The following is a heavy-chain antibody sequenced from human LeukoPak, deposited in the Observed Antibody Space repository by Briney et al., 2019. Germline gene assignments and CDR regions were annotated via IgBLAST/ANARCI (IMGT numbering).Heavy chain of an antibody. CDR3: AKGDLWFAMDV. CDR2: ISGSGGST. J-gene: IGHJ6*02. D-gene: IGHD3-10*01. V-gene: IGHV3-23*01. Sequence: GGSLRVSCAASGVTISSYAMIWVRQDPGKGLEWVSAISGSGGSTYYADSVKGRFTISRDNSKNTLYLQMNSLRAEDTAVYYCAKGDLWFAMDVWGQGTTVTVSS. CDR1: GVTISSYA.